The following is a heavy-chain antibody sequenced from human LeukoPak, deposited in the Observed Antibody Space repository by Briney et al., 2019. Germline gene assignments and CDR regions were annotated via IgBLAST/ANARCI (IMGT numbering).Heavy chain of an antibody. V-gene: IGHV3-49*04. CDR3: TRDRKDSSGWGDYYFDY. CDR2: IRSKAYGGTT. Sequence: GGSLRLSCTASGFTLGDYAMSGVRQAPGKGLEWVGFIRSKAYGGTTEYAASVKGRFTISRDDSKSIAYLQMNSLKTEDTAVYYCTRDRKDSSGWGDYYFDYWGQGTLVTVSS. J-gene: IGHJ4*02. D-gene: IGHD6-19*01. CDR1: GFTLGDYA.